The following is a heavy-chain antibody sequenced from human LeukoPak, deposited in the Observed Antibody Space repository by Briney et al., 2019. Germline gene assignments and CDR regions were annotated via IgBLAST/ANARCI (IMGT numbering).Heavy chain of an antibody. J-gene: IGHJ3*02. CDR3: ARDQYYDAFDI. CDR1: GGSISSSYY. D-gene: IGHD1-26*01. CDR2: IYYTGNT. Sequence: PSETLSLTCTVSGGSISSSYYWSWIRQPPGKGLEWIGFIYYTGNTNYNPSLKSRVTISVDTSKYQFSLKLSSVTAADTAVYYCARDQYYDAFDIWGQGTMVIVSS. V-gene: IGHV4-59*01.